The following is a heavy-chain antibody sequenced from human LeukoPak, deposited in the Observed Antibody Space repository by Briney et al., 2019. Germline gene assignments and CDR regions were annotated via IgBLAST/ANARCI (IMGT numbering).Heavy chain of an antibody. CDR3: AKGRMNTMVRGVIAN. V-gene: IGHV3-33*06. CDR1: GFTFSSYG. CDR2: LWYDGSNK. D-gene: IGHD3-10*01. J-gene: IGHJ4*02. Sequence: PGRSLRLSCAASGFTFSSYGMHWVRQAPGKGLEWVAVLWYDGSNKYYADSVKGRFTISRDNSKNTLYLQVNSLRAEDTALYYCAKGRMNTMVRGVIANWGQGTLVTVSS.